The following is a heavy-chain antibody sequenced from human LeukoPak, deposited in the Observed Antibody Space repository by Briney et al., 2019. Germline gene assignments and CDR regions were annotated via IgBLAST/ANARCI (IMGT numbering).Heavy chain of an antibody. V-gene: IGHV3-21*01. CDR2: ISSSSSYI. CDR3: ARDPGAMGVWVEYYFDY. CDR1: GFTFSSYS. Sequence: GGSLRLSCAASGFTFSSYSMNWVRQAPGKGLEWVSSISSSSSYIYYADSVKGRFTISRDNSKNTLYLQMNSLRAEDTAVYYCARDPGAMGVWVEYYFDYWGQGTLVTVSS. D-gene: IGHD1-26*01. J-gene: IGHJ4*02.